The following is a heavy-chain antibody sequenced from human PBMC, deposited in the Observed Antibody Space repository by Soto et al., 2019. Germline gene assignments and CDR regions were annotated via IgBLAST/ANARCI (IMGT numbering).Heavy chain of an antibody. D-gene: IGHD5-18*01. V-gene: IGHV2-5*02. J-gene: IGHJ4*02. CDR2: IYWDDDK. CDR3: AHSTDTAMALDY. CDR1: GFSLSTSGVG. Sequence: QITLKESGPTLVKPTQTLTLTCTFSGFSLSTSGVGVAWIRQPPGRALEWLALIYWDDDKRYSPSLKTRLTITKDTSKNRVVLTMTILDHVDTATYYCAHSTDTAMALDYWGQGTLVTVSS.